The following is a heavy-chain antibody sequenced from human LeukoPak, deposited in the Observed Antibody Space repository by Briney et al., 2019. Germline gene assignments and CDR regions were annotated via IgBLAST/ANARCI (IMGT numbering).Heavy chain of an antibody. V-gene: IGHV1-69*05. CDR3: ATSMGNVLSYYMDV. Sequence: AASVKVSCKASGGSFSYQAVSWVRQAPGQGLEWMGGIMPLFGSTKYTQKFQGRVTITTDESTSAAYMELSGLRSDDTAVYYCATSMGNVLSYYMDVWGEGTTVTVSS. J-gene: IGHJ6*03. D-gene: IGHD1-1*01. CDR2: IMPLFGST. CDR1: GGSFSYQA.